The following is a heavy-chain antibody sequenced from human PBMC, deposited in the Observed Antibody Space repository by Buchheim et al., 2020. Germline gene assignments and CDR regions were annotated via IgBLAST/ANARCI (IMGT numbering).Heavy chain of an antibody. V-gene: IGHV4-39*01. Sequence: QVQLQESGPGLLKPSETLSLTRTVSGGSISTTTYYWDWIRQSPGKGLEWIGNVHYTGTTYYNPSLKSRVTMSVDTSKNQFSLKLISVTAADTALYYCARHSDAYNFFDYWGQGTL. D-gene: IGHD5-24*01. CDR3: ARHSDAYNFFDY. J-gene: IGHJ4*02. CDR1: GGSISTTTYY. CDR2: VHYTGTT.